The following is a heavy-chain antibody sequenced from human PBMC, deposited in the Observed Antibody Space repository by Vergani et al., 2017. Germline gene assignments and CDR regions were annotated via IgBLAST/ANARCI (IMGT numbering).Heavy chain of an antibody. D-gene: IGHD2-8*01. CDR3: ARERVLYADYYYMDV. V-gene: IGHV4-59*01. Sequence: QVQLQESGPGLVKPSETLSLTCTVSGGSISSYYWSWIRQPPGKGLEWIGYIYYSGSTNYNPSLKSRVTISVDTSKNQFSLKLRSVTAADTAVYYCARERVLYADYYYMDVWGKGTTVTVSS. CDR2: IYYSGST. CDR1: GGSISSYY. J-gene: IGHJ6*03.